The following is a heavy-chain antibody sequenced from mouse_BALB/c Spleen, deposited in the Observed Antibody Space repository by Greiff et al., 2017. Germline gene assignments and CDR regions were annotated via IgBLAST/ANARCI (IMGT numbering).Heavy chain of an antibody. V-gene: IGHV1S56*01. CDR1: GYTFTSYY. D-gene: IGHD3-3*01. J-gene: IGHJ4*01. CDR3: ARSGLVGYAMDY. CDR2: IYPGNVNT. Sequence: QVQLQQSGPELVKPGASVRISCKASGYTFTSYYIHWVKQRPGQGLEWIGWIYPGNVNTKYNEKFKGKATLTADKSSSTAYMQLSSLTSEDSAVYFCARSGLVGYAMDYWGQGTSVTVSS.